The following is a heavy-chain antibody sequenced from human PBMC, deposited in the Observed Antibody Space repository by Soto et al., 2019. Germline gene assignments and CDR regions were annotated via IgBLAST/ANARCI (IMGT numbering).Heavy chain of an antibody. CDR2: IKQDGSEK. CDR1: GFTFSDYW. V-gene: IGHV3-7*03. Sequence: GGSLRLSCAASGFTFSDYWMTWVRQAPGKGLEWVANIKQDGSEKCYVDSVKGRFIISRDNAKNSLYLQMNSLRAEDTAVYYCARERGSKSMDVWGQGTTVTVSS. CDR3: ARERGSKSMDV. J-gene: IGHJ6*02. D-gene: IGHD2-15*01.